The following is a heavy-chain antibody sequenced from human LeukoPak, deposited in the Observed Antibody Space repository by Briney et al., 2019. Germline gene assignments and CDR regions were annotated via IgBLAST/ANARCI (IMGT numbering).Heavy chain of an antibody. J-gene: IGHJ6*03. D-gene: IGHD3-10*01. Sequence: GGSLRLSCAASGFTFSSYEMNWVRQAPGKGLEWVSYISSSGSTIYYADSVKGRFTISRDNAKNSLYLQMNSLRAEDTAVYYCAKVVRGVSLYYYYYMDVWGKGTTVTVSS. CDR2: ISSSGSTI. CDR3: AKVVRGVSLYYYYYMDV. V-gene: IGHV3-48*03. CDR1: GFTFSSYE.